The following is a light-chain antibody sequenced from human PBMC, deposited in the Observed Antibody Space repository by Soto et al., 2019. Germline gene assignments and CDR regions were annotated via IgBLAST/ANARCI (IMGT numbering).Light chain of an antibody. J-gene: IGKJ4*01. CDR2: GAS. Sequence: MMMTQSPATLSVSPGERVTLSCRTSHSVNSHVAWYQQKPGQAPRLLLYGASTRATGIPVRFSGSGFGTEFTLTISSLQSEDFAVYYCQQYIRWPLTFGGGTKVDIK. CDR3: QQYIRWPLT. CDR1: HSVNSH. V-gene: IGKV3-15*01.